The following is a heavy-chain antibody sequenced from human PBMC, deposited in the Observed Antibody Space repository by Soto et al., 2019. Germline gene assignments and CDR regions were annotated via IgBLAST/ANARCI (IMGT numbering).Heavy chain of an antibody. J-gene: IGHJ3*02. CDR3: AEDGGDYRGSAFDI. CDR2: ISYDGRNK. V-gene: IGHV3-30*18. D-gene: IGHD4-17*01. CDR1: GFTFSSYG. Sequence: QVQLVESGGGVVQPGRSLRLSCAASGFTFSSYGMHWVRQAPGKGLEWVAVISYDGRNKYYADSVKGRFTISRDNSKNTLYLQMNSLRAEDTAVYYCAEDGGDYRGSAFDIWGQGTMVAVSS.